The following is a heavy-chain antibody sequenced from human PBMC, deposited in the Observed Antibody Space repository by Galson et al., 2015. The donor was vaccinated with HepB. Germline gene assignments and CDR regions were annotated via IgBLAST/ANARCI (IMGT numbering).Heavy chain of an antibody. CDR1: GFTFSSYW. CDR2: IKQDGSEK. J-gene: IGHJ6*02. CDR3: ARAAGGYSYGYNYYYGMDV. Sequence: SLRLSCAASGFTFSSYWMSWVRQAPGKGLEWVANIKQDGSEKYYVDSVKGRFTISRDNAKNSLYLQMNSLRAEDTAVYYCARAAGGYSYGYNYYYGMDVWGQGTTVTVSS. V-gene: IGHV3-7*03. D-gene: IGHD5-18*01.